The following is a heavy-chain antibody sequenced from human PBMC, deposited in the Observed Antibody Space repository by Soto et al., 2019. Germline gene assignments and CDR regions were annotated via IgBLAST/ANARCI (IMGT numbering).Heavy chain of an antibody. Sequence: SETLSLTCAVSGYSISSGYYWGWIRQPPGKGLEWIGSIYHSGSTYYSPSLKSRVTISVDTSKNQFSLKLSSVTAADTAVYYWARSYGVNFFSDDYWGQGPLVTVS. CDR2: IYHSGST. J-gene: IGHJ4*02. CDR1: GYSISSGYY. D-gene: IGHD3-10*01. CDR3: ARSYGVNFFSDDY. V-gene: IGHV4-38-2*01.